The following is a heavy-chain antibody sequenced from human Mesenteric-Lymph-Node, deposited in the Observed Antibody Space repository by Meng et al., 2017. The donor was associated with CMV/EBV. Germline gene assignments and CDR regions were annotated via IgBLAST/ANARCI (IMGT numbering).Heavy chain of an antibody. CDR2: ISSSGSTI. Sequence: GESLKISCAASGFTFSDYYMSWIRQAPGKGLEWVPYISSSGSTIYYADSVKGRFTISRDNSKNTLHLQMNSLRAEDTAVYYCAKAGSGDGSGSYYNMDFDYWGQGTLVTVSS. V-gene: IGHV3-11*01. CDR3: AKAGSGDGSGSYYNMDFDY. CDR1: GFTFSDYY. J-gene: IGHJ4*02. D-gene: IGHD3-10*01.